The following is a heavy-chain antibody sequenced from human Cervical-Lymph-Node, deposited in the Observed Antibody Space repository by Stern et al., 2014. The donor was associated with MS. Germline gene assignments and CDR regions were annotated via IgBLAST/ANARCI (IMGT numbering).Heavy chain of an antibody. CDR3: STESRLVPTDY. D-gene: IGHD3-9*01. Sequence: VQLGQSGGGLVKPGGSLRLSCAASGFSFSNAWMTWVRQAPGKGLEWVGRIKRKLDHGATDYAAPVRDRFSISRDDSKNTVYLHMNNLRTEDTAVYYCSTESRLVPTDYWGQGTLVTVSS. V-gene: IGHV3-15*01. CDR1: GFSFSNAW. CDR2: IKRKLDHGAT. J-gene: IGHJ4*02.